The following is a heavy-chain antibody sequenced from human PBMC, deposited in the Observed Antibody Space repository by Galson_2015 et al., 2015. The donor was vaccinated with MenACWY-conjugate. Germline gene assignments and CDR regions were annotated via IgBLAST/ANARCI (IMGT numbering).Heavy chain of an antibody. V-gene: IGHV3-74*01. CDR3: ARGSGGGYVGPDY. CDR2: IATDGSST. CDR1: GFTFSSSW. J-gene: IGHJ4*02. Sequence: SLRLSCAASGFTFSSSWMHWVRQTPAKGLVWVSRIATDGSSTHYADSVQGRFTISRDNAKNTLYLQLNSLRAEDTAVYYCARGSGGGYVGPDYWGQGTLVTVSS. D-gene: IGHD5-12*01.